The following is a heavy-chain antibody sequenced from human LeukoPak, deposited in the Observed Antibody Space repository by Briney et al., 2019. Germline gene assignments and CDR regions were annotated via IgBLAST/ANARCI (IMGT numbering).Heavy chain of an antibody. Sequence: ASVTVSCTVSGYTLTELSMHWVRQAPGKGLEWMGGFDPEDGETIYAQKFQGRVTMTEDTSTDTAYMELSSLRSEDTAVYYCATGAEGVLDTIFGVGYAFDIWGQGTMVTVSS. D-gene: IGHD3-3*01. J-gene: IGHJ3*02. CDR3: ATGAEGVLDTIFGVGYAFDI. V-gene: IGHV1-24*01. CDR2: FDPEDGET. CDR1: GYTLTELS.